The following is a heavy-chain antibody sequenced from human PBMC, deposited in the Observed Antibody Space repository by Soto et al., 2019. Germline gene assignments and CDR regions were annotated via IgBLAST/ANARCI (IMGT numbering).Heavy chain of an antibody. CDR2: IYYSGST. CDR1: GGSISSSSYY. Sequence: SETLSLTCTVSGGSISSSSYYWGWIRQPPGKGLEWIGSIYYSGSTYYNPSLKSRVTISVDTSKNQFSLKLSSVTAADTAVYYCARRVREYSGSYYDYWGQGTLVTVSS. V-gene: IGHV4-39*01. CDR3: ARRVREYSGSYYDY. J-gene: IGHJ4*02. D-gene: IGHD1-26*01.